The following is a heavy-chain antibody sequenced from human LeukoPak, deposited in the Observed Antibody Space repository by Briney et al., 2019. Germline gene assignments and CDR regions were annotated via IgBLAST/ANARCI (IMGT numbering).Heavy chain of an antibody. CDR2: ISHHGSNK. D-gene: IGHD6-19*01. J-gene: IGHJ4*02. CDR1: GFTFSSYA. Sequence: PGGSLRLSCAASGFTFSSYAMSWVRQAPGKGLEWVAVISHHGSNKFYADSVKGRFTISRDNSNNMVYLQMNGLRAEDTAVCYCTRDGGFSSGWPGDYWGQGTLVTVSS. V-gene: IGHV3-30*03. CDR3: TRDGGFSSGWPGDY.